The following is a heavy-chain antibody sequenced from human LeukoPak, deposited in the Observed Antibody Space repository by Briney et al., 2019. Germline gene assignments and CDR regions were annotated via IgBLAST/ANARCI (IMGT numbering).Heavy chain of an antibody. Sequence: SETLSLTCAVYGGSFSGYYWSWIRQPPGKGLEWIGEINHSGSTNYNPSLKSRVTISVDTSKNQFSLKLSSVTAADTAVYYCARGLNYSNRVWRWFDPWGQGTLVTVSS. CDR3: ARGLNYSNRVWRWFDP. CDR1: GGSFSGYY. D-gene: IGHD4-11*01. CDR2: INHSGST. V-gene: IGHV4-34*01. J-gene: IGHJ5*02.